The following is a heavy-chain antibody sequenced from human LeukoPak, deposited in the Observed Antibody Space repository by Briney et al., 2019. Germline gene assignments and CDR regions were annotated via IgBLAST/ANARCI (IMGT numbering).Heavy chain of an antibody. CDR2: IYYNGST. J-gene: IGHJ4*02. Sequence: KASETLSLTCTVSGGSISSSSYYWGWIRQPPGKGLEWIGSIYYNGSTYYNPSLKSRVTISVDTSKNQFSLKLSSVTAADTAVYYCARIAAGVLVGAPYFDYWGQGTLVTVSS. V-gene: IGHV4-39*07. CDR1: GGSISSSSYY. CDR3: ARIAAGVLVGAPYFDY. D-gene: IGHD2-15*01.